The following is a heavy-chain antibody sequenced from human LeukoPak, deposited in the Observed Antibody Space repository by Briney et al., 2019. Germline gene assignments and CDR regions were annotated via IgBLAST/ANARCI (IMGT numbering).Heavy chain of an antibody. J-gene: IGHJ5*02. Sequence: ASVKVSCKASGYTFTSYGISWVRQAPGQGLEWMGWISAYNGNTNYAQKLQGRVTMTTDTSTSTAYMELRSLRSDDTAVYYCARDRLRATVTTDWFDPWGQGTLVTVSS. CDR1: GYTFTSYG. V-gene: IGHV1-18*01. D-gene: IGHD4-17*01. CDR3: ARDRLRATVTTDWFDP. CDR2: ISAYNGNT.